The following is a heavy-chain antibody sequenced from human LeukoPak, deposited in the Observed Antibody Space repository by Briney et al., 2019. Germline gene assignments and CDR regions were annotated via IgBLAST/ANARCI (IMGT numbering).Heavy chain of an antibody. J-gene: IGHJ3*02. CDR2: IIPIFGAA. D-gene: IGHD2-21*02. CDR3: ARGTVVVTAIISDAFDI. V-gene: IGHV1-69*13. CDR1: GGTFSRYA. Sequence: GASVKVSCKTSGGTFSRYAISWVRQAPGQGLEWMGGIIPIFGAANYAQKFQGRVTITADESTSTAYMELSSLRSEDTAVYYCARGTVVVTAIISDAFDIWGQGTMVTVSS.